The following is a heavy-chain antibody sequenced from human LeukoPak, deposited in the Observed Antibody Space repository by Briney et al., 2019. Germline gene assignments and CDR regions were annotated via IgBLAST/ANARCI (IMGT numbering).Heavy chain of an antibody. CDR2: IYSGGST. CDR3: AKGLYAYSSGFDDY. CDR1: GFTVSSNY. V-gene: IGHV3-53*05. J-gene: IGHJ4*02. Sequence: GGSLRLSCAASGFTVSSNYMSWVRQAPGKGLEWVSVIYSGGSTYYADSVKGRFTISRDNAKNSLYLQMNSLRAEDTALYYCAKGLYAYSSGFDDYWGQGTLVTVSS. D-gene: IGHD6-19*01.